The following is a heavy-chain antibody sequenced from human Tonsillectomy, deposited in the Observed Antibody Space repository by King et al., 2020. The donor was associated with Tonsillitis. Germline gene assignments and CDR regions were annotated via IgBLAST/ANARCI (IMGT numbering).Heavy chain of an antibody. CDR2: ISSSSSTI. Sequence: QLVQSGGGLVQPGGSLRLSCAASGFTFSSYSMNWVRQAPGKGLEWVSYISSSSSTIYYADSVKGRFTISRHNANNSLYLQMNSLRAEDTAVHYCAILGYGDYYYYMDVWGKGTTVTVSS. D-gene: IGHD4-17*01. V-gene: IGHV3-48*01. J-gene: IGHJ6*03. CDR3: AILGYGDYYYYMDV. CDR1: GFTFSSYS.